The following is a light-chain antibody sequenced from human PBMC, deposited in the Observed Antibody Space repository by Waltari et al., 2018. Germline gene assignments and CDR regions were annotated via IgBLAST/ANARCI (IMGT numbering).Light chain of an antibody. CDR3: AAWDDSLYGV. J-gene: IGLJ3*02. CDR2: RNS. V-gene: IGLV1-47*01. Sequence: QSVPTQPPSASGTPGQRVSISFSGSNSNIGTYNVYLYQQVPGTAPKPLTYRNSHRPSGVPDRFSGSKSDPSASLAISELRSVDEADYYCAAWDDSLYGVFGGGTKLTVL. CDR1: NSNIGTYN.